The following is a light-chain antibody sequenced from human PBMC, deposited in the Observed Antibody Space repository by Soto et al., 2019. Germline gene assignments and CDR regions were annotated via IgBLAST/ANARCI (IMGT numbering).Light chain of an antibody. CDR3: QQYGSSRPST. Sequence: DMVLTQSPGTLSLSPGERASLSCRASRSFASSYLAWYQQKPGQAPRLLIYAASKRATGIPDRFSGSGSGTASTLTITRLGTEDSAVYFCQQYGSSRPSTLVPGTQPQMK. CDR2: AAS. J-gene: IGKJ2*01. CDR1: RSFASSY. V-gene: IGKV3-20*01.